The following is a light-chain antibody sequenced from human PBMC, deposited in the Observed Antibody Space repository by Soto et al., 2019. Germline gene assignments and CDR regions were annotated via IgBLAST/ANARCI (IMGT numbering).Light chain of an antibody. CDR3: QRYGSSST. CDR1: QSVRNNC. Sequence: IVLSQSPGTVSLSTGERATLSCRARQSVRNNCLAGYQQKPVQSPRPRVSGPLNRATGIRVRFSGSGSGTALTLTFLRPEPGDIAVYYCQRYGSSSTFGQGTHLEIK. CDR2: GPL. J-gene: IGKJ5*01. V-gene: IGKV3-20*01.